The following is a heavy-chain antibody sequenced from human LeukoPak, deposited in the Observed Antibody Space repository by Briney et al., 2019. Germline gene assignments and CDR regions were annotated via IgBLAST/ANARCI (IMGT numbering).Heavy chain of an antibody. J-gene: IGHJ6*02. CDR3: ARGLDDDILTGSGGMGV. CDR2: INHSGST. Sequence: SETLSLTCDVYDGSFSGYYWSWIRQPPGKGLEWIGEINHSGSTNYNPSLKSRVTISVDTSKNQFSLKLSSVTAADTAVYYCARGLDDDILTGSGGMGVWGQGTTVTVSS. D-gene: IGHD3-9*01. V-gene: IGHV4-34*01. CDR1: DGSFSGYY.